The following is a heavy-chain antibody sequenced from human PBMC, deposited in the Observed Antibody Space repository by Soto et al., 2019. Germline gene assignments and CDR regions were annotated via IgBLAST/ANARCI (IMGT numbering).Heavy chain of an antibody. J-gene: IGHJ4*02. CDR3: VRALRGYGGYAFDS. CDR2: MKQDGSEK. Sequence: EVQLVASGGGLVQPGGSLRLSCAASGFTFNTYWMTWVRQTPGKGLEWVANMKQDGSEKYYVDSVKARFTISRDNAKKSLYLQMNTLRAEDTDVYYFVRALRGYGGYAFDSWGQGTLVTVSS. D-gene: IGHD5-12*01. CDR1: GFTFNTYW. V-gene: IGHV3-7*01.